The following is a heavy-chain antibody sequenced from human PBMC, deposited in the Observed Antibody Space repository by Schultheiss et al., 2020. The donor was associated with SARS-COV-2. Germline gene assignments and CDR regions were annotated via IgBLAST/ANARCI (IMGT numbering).Heavy chain of an antibody. CDR3: ARGNGDYLPFAFDI. J-gene: IGHJ3*02. V-gene: IGHV3-21*01. CDR2: ISSSSSYI. D-gene: IGHD4-17*01. CDR1: GFTFSSYS. Sequence: GGSLRLSCAASGFTFSSYSMNWVRQAPGKGLEWVSSISSSSSYIYYADSVKGRFTISRDNSKNTLFLQMNSLRPEDTAVYYCARGNGDYLPFAFDIWGQGTLVTVSS.